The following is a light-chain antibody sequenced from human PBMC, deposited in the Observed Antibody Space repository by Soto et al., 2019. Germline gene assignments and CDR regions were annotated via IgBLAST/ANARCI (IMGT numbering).Light chain of an antibody. Sequence: LQMTQSTSSLSASIGDRVTITCRASQTISSYLNWYQQKPGKAPNLLIYAASTLQSGVPSRFSGSGSGTDFTLTINCLQSEDIATYYCLLHKSYLWTFGHGTKVDI. CDR2: AAS. CDR3: LLHKSYLWT. V-gene: IGKV1-39*01. J-gene: IGKJ1*01. CDR1: QTISSY.